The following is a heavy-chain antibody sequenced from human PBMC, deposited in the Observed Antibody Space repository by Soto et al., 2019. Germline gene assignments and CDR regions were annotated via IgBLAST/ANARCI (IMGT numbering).Heavy chain of an antibody. Sequence: PGGSLRLSCTVSGFSFGSHAMSWVRQAPGEGLECVSGISGSGGTTFYADSVKGRFTISRDNSKKTLYLQMDSLRAEDTAIYCCAKTPYDFWSSGQYLFDHWGQGTLVTVSS. CDR3: AKTPYDFWSSGQYLFDH. D-gene: IGHD3-3*01. CDR2: ISGSGGTT. V-gene: IGHV3-23*01. CDR1: GFSFGSHA. J-gene: IGHJ4*02.